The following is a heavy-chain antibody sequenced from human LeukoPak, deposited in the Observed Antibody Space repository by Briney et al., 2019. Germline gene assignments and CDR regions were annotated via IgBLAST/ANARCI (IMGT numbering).Heavy chain of an antibody. Sequence: SETLSLTCAVYGGSFSGYYWSWIRQPPGKGLERIGEINHSGSTNYNPSLKSRVTISVDTSKNRFSLKLSSVTAADTAVYYCARRVIAARPSSFDYWGQGTLVTVSS. J-gene: IGHJ4*02. CDR1: GGSFSGYY. D-gene: IGHD6-6*01. CDR2: INHSGST. V-gene: IGHV4-34*01. CDR3: ARRVIAARPSSFDY.